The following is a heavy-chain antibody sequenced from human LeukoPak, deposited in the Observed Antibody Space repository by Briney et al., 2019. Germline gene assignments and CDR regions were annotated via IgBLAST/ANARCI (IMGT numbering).Heavy chain of an antibody. CDR2: ISSSSSYI. CDR1: GFNFSSYS. CDR3: AKRPGIAAAGTYYFDY. V-gene: IGHV3-21*04. D-gene: IGHD6-13*01. J-gene: IGHJ4*02. Sequence: PGGSLRLSCAASGFNFSSYSMNWVRQAPGKGLEWVSSISSSSSYIYYADSVKGRFTISRDNAKNSLYLQMNSLRAEDTAVYYCAKRPGIAAAGTYYFDYWGQGTLVTVSS.